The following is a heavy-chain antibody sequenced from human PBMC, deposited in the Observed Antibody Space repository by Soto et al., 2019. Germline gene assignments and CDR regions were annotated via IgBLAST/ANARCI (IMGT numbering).Heavy chain of an antibody. J-gene: IGHJ5*02. CDR3: ARHRSTPRDGGSSWQDWFDP. Sequence: GASLKISCKGSGYSFTSYWIGWVRQMPGKGLEWMGIIYPGDSDTRYSPSFQGQVTISADKSISTAYLQWSSLKASDTAMYYCARHRSTPRDGGSSWQDWFDPWGQGTLVTVSS. CDR1: GYSFTSYW. CDR2: IYPGDSDT. V-gene: IGHV5-51*01. D-gene: IGHD6-13*01.